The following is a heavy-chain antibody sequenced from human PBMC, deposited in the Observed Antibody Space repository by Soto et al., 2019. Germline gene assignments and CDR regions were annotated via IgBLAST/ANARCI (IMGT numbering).Heavy chain of an antibody. CDR1: GFTFSDYY. CDR2: ISSSSSYT. D-gene: IGHD3-22*01. V-gene: IGHV3-11*06. J-gene: IGHJ3*02. CDR3: ARIGSIVVATGAFDI. Sequence: PGGSLRLSCAASGFTFSDYYMSWIRQAPGKGLEWVSYISSSSSYTNYADSVKGRFTISRDNAKNSLYLQMNSLRAEDTAVYYCARIGSIVVATGAFDIWGKGTMVTVSS.